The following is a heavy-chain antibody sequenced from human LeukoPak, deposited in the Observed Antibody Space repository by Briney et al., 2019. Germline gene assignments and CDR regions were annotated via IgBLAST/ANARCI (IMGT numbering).Heavy chain of an antibody. CDR1: GFTFRSYA. J-gene: IGHJ4*02. CDR2: ICGSGDST. D-gene: IGHD2-2*01. V-gene: IGHV3-23*01. CDR3: AKDRCSSTSCYSFDY. Sequence: QTGGSLRLSCAASGFTFRSYAMSWGRQALGKGLERGSAICGSGDSTYYAYYVKGRFTISRDNSKNTLYQQMNSLRAEDTAVYYCAKDRCSSTSCYSFDYWGQGTLVTVSS.